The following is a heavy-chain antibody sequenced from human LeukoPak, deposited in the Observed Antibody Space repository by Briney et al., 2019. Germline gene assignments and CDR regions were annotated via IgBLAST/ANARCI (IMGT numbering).Heavy chain of an antibody. CDR2: IKQDGSEK. D-gene: IGHD3-16*01. Sequence: PGGSLRLSCAAPGFTFSSFWMSWVRQAPGKGLAWVANIKQDGSEKYFVDSVKGRFTISRDNAKNSLYLQMSNLRAEDTAVYFCARGGGLDVWGQGATVTVSS. CDR1: GFTFSSFW. CDR3: ARGGGLDV. V-gene: IGHV3-7*03. J-gene: IGHJ6*02.